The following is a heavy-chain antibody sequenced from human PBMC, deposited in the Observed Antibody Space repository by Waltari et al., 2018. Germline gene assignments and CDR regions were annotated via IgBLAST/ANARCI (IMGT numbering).Heavy chain of an antibody. V-gene: IGHV3-33*01. CDR3: TRVFPGIGIIGNFDQ. Sequence: VQSGGGVVQPGKSLRLSCVGSGFNFNEYGMHWVRQAPGKGLEWVAVIWSDGSKVHYVDSVQGRFVISRDNSKKTLYLQMNSLRGEDTGLYYCTRVFPGIGIIGNFDQWGQGTQVTVSS. CDR1: GFNFNEYG. J-gene: IGHJ4*02. CDR2: IWSDGSKV.